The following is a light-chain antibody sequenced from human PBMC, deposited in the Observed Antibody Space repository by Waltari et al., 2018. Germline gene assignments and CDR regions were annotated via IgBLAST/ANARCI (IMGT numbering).Light chain of an antibody. J-gene: IGLJ2*01. CDR3: TSRDISGDVV. V-gene: IGLV3-19*01. Sequence: SSELTQDPAVSVALGQTVRITCQGDSLRTYYGSWCRQKPGQAPVLVISGKTNRPSGIPYRFSASSSGNTASLTITGAQAEDEAHYYCTSRDISGDVVFGGGTKLTVL. CDR1: SLRTYY. CDR2: GKT.